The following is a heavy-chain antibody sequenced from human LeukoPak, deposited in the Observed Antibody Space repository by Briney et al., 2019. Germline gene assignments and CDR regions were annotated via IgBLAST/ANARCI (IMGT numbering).Heavy chain of an antibody. V-gene: IGHV3-7*05. CDR2: IQQDGSEK. J-gene: IGHJ4*02. Sequence: PGGSLRLSCAASGFSFSVYSMSGIPQAPGKGLEWVANIQQDGSEKYYVDSVKGRFTISRDNAKNSLYLQMNSLRAEDTAVYYCARNPPRYFNWGQGTLVTVSS. D-gene: IGHD1-26*01. CDR1: GFSFSVYS. CDR3: ARNPPRYFN.